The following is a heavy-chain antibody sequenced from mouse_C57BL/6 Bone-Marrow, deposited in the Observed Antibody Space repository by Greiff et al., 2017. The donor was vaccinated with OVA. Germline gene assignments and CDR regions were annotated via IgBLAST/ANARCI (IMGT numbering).Heavy chain of an antibody. D-gene: IGHD2-3*01. J-gene: IGHJ2*01. CDR2: IYPRSGNT. V-gene: IGHV1-81*01. Sequence: ESGAELARPGASVKLSCKASGYTFTSYGISWVKQRTGQGLEWIGEIYPRSGNTYYNEKFKGKATLTADKSSSTAYMELRSLTSEDSAVYFCARRGWLLSDYWGQGTTLTVSS. CDR1: GYTFTSYG. CDR3: ARRGWLLSDY.